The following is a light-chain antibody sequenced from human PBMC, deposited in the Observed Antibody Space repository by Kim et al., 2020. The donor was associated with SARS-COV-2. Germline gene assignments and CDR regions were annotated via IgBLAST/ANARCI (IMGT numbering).Light chain of an antibody. CDR1: QSVSSD. CDR3: QQRSNVLT. V-gene: IGKV3-11*01. CDR2: DAS. Sequence: SLSPGERATLSCRASQSVSSDLAWYQQKPGQAPRLLIYDASNRATGIPARFSGSGSGTDFTLTISSLEPEDFAVYYCQQRSNVLTFGGGTKVDIK. J-gene: IGKJ4*01.